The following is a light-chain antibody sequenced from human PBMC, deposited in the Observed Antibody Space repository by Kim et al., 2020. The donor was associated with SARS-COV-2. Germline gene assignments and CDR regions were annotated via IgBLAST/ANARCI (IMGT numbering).Light chain of an antibody. V-gene: IGKV3-20*01. J-gene: IGKJ2*01. CDR2: GAS. CDR3: QQYGTLPYT. CDR1: HSVASRY. Sequence: PWARATLSGRASHSVASRYLAWYQLKPAQAPRLLIFGASSWAAGVPDSFTGSGSGTDFTLTISSVGPEDFAMYYCQQYGTLPYTFGQGTKVDIK.